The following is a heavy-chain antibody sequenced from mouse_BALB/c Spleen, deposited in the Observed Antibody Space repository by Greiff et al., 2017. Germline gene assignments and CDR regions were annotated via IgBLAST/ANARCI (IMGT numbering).Heavy chain of an antibody. V-gene: IGHV1-5*01. D-gene: IGHD2-1*01. CDR1: GYSFTSYW. CDR3: TRGASYGNFYFDY. CDR2: IYPGNSDT. J-gene: IGHJ2*01. Sequence: VQLQQSGTVLARPGASVKMSCKASGYSFTSYWMHWVKQRPGQGLEWIGAIYPGNSDTSYNQKFKGKAKLTAVTSASTAYMELSSLTNEDSAVYYCTRGASYGNFYFDYWGQGTTLTVSS.